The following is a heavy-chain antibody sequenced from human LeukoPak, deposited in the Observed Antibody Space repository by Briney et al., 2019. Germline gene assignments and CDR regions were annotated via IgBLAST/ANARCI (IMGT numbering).Heavy chain of an antibody. CDR2: ISSSGRNI. CDR1: GFTFSNND. Sequence: PAGSLRLSCAASGFTFSNNDLNWVRQAPANGLQGCSYISSSGRNIYYADSVNGRFTISRDNAKNSLYLQMNSLRAEDTAVYCCARDLVQLWSKDYWGQGTLVTVSS. D-gene: IGHD5-18*01. J-gene: IGHJ4*02. V-gene: IGHV3-48*03. CDR3: ARDLVQLWSKDY.